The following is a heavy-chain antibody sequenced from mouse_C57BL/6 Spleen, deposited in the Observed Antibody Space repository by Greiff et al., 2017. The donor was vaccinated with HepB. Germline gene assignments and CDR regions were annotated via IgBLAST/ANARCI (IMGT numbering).Heavy chain of an antibody. J-gene: IGHJ3*01. CDR2: INPNNGGT. CDR1: GYTFTDYY. V-gene: IGHV1-26*01. D-gene: IGHD1-1*01. CDR3: ARAPSYYGSQAWFAY. Sequence: VQLQQSGPELVKPGASVKISCKASGYTFTDYYMNWVKQSHGKSLEWIGDINPNNGGTSYNQKFKGKATLTVDKSSSTAYMELRSLTSEDSAVYYCARAPSYYGSQAWFAYWGQGTLVTVSA.